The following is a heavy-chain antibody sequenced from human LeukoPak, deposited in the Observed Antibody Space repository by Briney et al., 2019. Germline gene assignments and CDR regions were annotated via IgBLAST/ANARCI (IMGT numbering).Heavy chain of an antibody. CDR1: GYTFTGYY. J-gene: IGHJ6*02. Sequence: ASVKVSCKASGYTFTGYYMHWVRQAPGQGLKWMGWINPNSGGTNYAQKFQGRVTMTRDTSISTAYMELSRLRSDDTAVYYCARDIQLWYKDYYYYYGMDVWGQGTTVTVSS. V-gene: IGHV1-2*02. D-gene: IGHD5-18*01. CDR3: ARDIQLWYKDYYYYYGMDV. CDR2: INPNSGGT.